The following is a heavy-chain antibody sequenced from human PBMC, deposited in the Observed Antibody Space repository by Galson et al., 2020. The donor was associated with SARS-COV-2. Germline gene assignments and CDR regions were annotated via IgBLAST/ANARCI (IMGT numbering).Heavy chain of an antibody. CDR3: ARDLVGYYDKLDF. CDR2: ISYDGSNK. D-gene: IGHD3-22*01. V-gene: IGHV3-30*04. Sequence: GGSLRLSCAASGFTFSSYAMHWVRQAPGKGLEWVAVISYDGSNKYYADSVTGRFTISRDNSKNTLYLQMNSLRAEDTAVYYCARDLVGYYDKLDFWGQGTLVTVSS. J-gene: IGHJ4*02. CDR1: GFTFSSYA.